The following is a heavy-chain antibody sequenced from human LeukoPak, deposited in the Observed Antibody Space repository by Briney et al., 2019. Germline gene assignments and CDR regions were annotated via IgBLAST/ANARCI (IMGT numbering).Heavy chain of an antibody. Sequence: GGSLRLSCVASGFTFSDHSLNWVRQAPGKGLDWLSYISSRSVTVLYAESVKGRFTISRDNAKNILYLQMNSLRPEDTALYYCVRGETATSGTSFDYWGQGALVTVPP. CDR2: ISSRSVTV. V-gene: IGHV3-48*01. J-gene: IGHJ4*02. CDR1: GFTFSDHS. D-gene: IGHD1-7*01. CDR3: VRGETATSGTSFDY.